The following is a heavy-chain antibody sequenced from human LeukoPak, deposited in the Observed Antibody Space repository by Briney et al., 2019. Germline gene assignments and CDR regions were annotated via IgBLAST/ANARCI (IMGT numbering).Heavy chain of an antibody. Sequence: GGSLRLSCAASGFTFSNAWMSWVRQAPGKGLEWVGRIKSKTDGGTTDYAAPVKGRFTISRDDSKNTLYLQMNSLETEDTAVYYCTTETPYSYGPPAFDYWGQGTLVTVSS. CDR1: GFTFSNAW. CDR3: TTETPYSYGPPAFDY. D-gene: IGHD5-18*01. V-gene: IGHV3-15*01. J-gene: IGHJ4*02. CDR2: IKSKTDGGTT.